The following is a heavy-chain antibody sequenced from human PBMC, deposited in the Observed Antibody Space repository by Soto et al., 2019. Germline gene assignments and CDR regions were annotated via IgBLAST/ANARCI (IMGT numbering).Heavy chain of an antibody. CDR1: GFTFDDYG. CDR2: ISWNRGSI. CDR3: AKDGRGDYSSGWSDY. Sequence: EVHLVESGGGLVQPGRSLRLSCAASGFTFDDYGMHWVRQAPGKGLEWVSGISWNRGSIGYADSVKGRFTISRDNAKNSLYLQMNSLRDEDTALYYCAKDGRGDYSSGWSDYWGLGTLVTVSS. J-gene: IGHJ4*02. V-gene: IGHV3-9*01. D-gene: IGHD6-19*01.